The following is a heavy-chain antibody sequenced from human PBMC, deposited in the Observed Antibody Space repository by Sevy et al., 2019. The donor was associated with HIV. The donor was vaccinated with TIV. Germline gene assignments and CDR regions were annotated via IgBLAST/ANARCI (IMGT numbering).Heavy chain of an antibody. D-gene: IGHD6-6*01. Sequence: SETLSLTCTVSGGSISSYYWSWIRQPPGKGLEWIGFIYYSGSTNYNPSLKSRVTISVDTSKNQFSLKLSSVTAADTAVDYCARDRIAAAGMDVWGQGTTVTVSS. J-gene: IGHJ6*02. CDR2: IYYSGST. CDR1: GGSISSYY. CDR3: ARDRIAAAGMDV. V-gene: IGHV4-59*01.